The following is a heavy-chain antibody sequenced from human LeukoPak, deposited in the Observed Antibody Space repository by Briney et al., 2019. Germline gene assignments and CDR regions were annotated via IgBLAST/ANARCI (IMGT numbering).Heavy chain of an antibody. Sequence: GASLRLSCVALECEPTYFWRTWLRRAPGKVQELGANITPDGSETFYLDFVRGRFTISRDNANTSLYLQMNILRAETTAAYCGATVVGTVSAGYTVAGGLLVWGKGTTVSVSS. D-gene: IGHD6-19*01. CDR2: ITPDGSET. J-gene: IGHJ6*04. V-gene: IGHV3-7*01. CDR1: ECEPTYFW. CDR3: ATVVGTVSAGYTVAGGLLV.